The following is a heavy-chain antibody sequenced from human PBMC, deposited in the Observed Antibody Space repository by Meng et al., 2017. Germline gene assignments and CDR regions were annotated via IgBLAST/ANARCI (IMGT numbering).Heavy chain of an antibody. D-gene: IGHD6-13*01. CDR1: GFTFSSYE. CDR2: ISSSGSTI. CDR3: AREARTSWYLKSYFDI. Sequence: GESLKISCAASGFTFSSYEMNWVRQAPGKGLEWVSYISSSGSTIYYADSVKGRFTISRDNTKNSLYLQMNSLRAEDKTVYYCAREARTSWYLKSYFDIWGRGTLVTVSS. V-gene: IGHV3-48*03. J-gene: IGHJ2*01.